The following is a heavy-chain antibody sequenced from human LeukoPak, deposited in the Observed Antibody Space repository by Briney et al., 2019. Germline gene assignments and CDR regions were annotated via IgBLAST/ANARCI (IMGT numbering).Heavy chain of an antibody. V-gene: IGHV4-59*01. CDR3: ARDRRRDLFHAFDI. J-gene: IGHJ3*02. CDR1: GDSIRTSF. CDR2: VHYSEGA. D-gene: IGHD1-14*01. Sequence: PSETLSLTCTVSGDSIRTSFWSWIRQPPGKGLEWIAYVHYSEGANYNPSLKSRVTISLDTPKNQFSLKLSSVTAADTAIYFCARDRRRDLFHAFDIWGRGTTVTVSP.